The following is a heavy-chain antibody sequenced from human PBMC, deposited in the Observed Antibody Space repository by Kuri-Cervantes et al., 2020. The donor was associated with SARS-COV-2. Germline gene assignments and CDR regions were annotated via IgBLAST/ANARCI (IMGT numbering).Heavy chain of an antibody. CDR1: GYTFTGYY. CDR2: INPNSGGT. CDR3: ARVAVGATHPNYYMDV. Sequence: ASVKVSCKASGYTFTGYYMHWVRQAPGQGLEWMGGINPNSGGTNYAQKFQGRVTMTRDTSISTAYMELSKLRSDDTAVYYCARVAVGATHPNYYMDVWGKGTTVTVSS. V-gene: IGHV1-2*02. J-gene: IGHJ6*03. D-gene: IGHD1-26*01.